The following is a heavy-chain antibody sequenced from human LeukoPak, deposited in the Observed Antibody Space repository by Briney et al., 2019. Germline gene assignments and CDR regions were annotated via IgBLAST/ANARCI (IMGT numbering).Heavy chain of an antibody. D-gene: IGHD2-8*02. CDR2: IAHHGSNK. Sequence: GGSLRLSCAASGFTFSRNAIHWVRQGPGKGLEWVSYIAHHGSNKYYADSVKGRFTISRDNSKRTLYLQMNSLRAGDTAVYYCAKDGSWSCTDWGQGTLVTVSS. CDR3: AKDGSWSCTD. V-gene: IGHV3-30*02. J-gene: IGHJ4*02. CDR1: GFTFSRNA.